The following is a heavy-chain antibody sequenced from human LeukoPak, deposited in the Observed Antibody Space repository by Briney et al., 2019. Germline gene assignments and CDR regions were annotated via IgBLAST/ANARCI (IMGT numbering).Heavy chain of an antibody. CDR2: ISGSGGST. CDR3: TTDRSYYDILTGYSLREDY. J-gene: IGHJ4*02. Sequence: PGGSLRLSCAASGFTFSSYAMSWVRQAPGKGLEWVSAISGSGGSTYYADSVKGRFTISRDNSKNTLYLQMNSLKTEDTAVYYCTTDRSYYDILTGYSLREDYWGQGTLVTVSS. CDR1: GFTFSSYA. D-gene: IGHD3-9*01. V-gene: IGHV3-23*01.